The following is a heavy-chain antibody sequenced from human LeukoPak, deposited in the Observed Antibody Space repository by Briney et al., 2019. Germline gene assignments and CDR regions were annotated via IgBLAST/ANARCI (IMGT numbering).Heavy chain of an antibody. J-gene: IGHJ5*02. Sequence: ASVKVSCKASGYTFTSYAMNWVRQAPGQGLEWMGWINTNTGNPTYAQGFTGRFVFSLDTSVSTAYLQISSLKAEDTAVYYCAREGAYYYDSSGWAPFDPWGQGTLVTVSS. CDR3: AREGAYYYDSSGWAPFDP. CDR1: GYTFTSYA. V-gene: IGHV7-4-1*02. D-gene: IGHD3-22*01. CDR2: INTNTGNP.